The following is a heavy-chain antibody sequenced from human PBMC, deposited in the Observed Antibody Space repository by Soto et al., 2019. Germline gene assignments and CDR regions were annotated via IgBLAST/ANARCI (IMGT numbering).Heavy chain of an antibody. CDR2: ISPYNGNT. CDR3: ARDVDDFWSGDYTPTYLYNWFDP. J-gene: IGHJ5*02. CDR1: GYTFTSYS. Sequence: QVPLVQSGAEVKKPGASVKVSCKASGYTFTSYSISWVRQAPGQGLEWMGWISPYNGNTNYAQEFQGRVTMTTDTSTSTAYLDLRSLRSDDTAVYYCARDVDDFWSGDYTPTYLYNWFDPWGQGTLVTVSS. D-gene: IGHD3-3*01. V-gene: IGHV1-18*01.